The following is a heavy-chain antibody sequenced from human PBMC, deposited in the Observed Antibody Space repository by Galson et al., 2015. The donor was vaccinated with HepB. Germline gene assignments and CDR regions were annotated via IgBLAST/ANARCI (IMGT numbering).Heavy chain of an antibody. Sequence: SLRLSCAASGFTFSSYGMHWVRQAPGKGLEWVAVISYDGSNKYYADSVKGRFTISRDNSKNTLYLQMNSLRAEDTAVYYCAKGWGGPRITMFRGVLGFDYWGQGTLVTVSS. D-gene: IGHD3-10*01. CDR2: ISYDGSNK. J-gene: IGHJ4*02. CDR3: AKGWGGPRITMFRGVLGFDY. V-gene: IGHV3-30*18. CDR1: GFTFSSYG.